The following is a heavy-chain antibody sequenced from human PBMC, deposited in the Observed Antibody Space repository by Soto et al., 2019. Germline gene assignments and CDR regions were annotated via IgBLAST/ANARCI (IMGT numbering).Heavy chain of an antibody. Sequence: GGSLRLSCAASGFTFSNAWMSWVRQAPGKGLEWVGRIKSKTDGGTTDYAAPVKGRFTISRDDSKNTLYLQMNSLKTEDTAVYYCTTGGYCSGGSCYPPYYYYYGMDVWGQGTTVTVSS. V-gene: IGHV3-15*01. CDR3: TTGGYCSGGSCYPPYYYYYGMDV. CDR1: GFTFSNAW. D-gene: IGHD2-15*01. J-gene: IGHJ6*02. CDR2: IKSKTDGGTT.